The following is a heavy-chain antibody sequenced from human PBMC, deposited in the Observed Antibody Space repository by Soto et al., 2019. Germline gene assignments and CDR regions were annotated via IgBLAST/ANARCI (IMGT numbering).Heavy chain of an antibody. D-gene: IGHD4-17*01. CDR2: IFSDNER. Sequence: SGPPLVNTPETLTLTCTVSGFSLTTGKMGVSWIRQPPGKALEWLAHIFSDNERSYSTSLQGRLTISKDTSGSQVVLSMTNVDPVDTATYYCARMNVDSYQFYYAMDVWGQGTTVTVSS. CDR3: ARMNVDSYQFYYAMDV. J-gene: IGHJ6*02. CDR1: GFSLTTGKMG. V-gene: IGHV2-26*01.